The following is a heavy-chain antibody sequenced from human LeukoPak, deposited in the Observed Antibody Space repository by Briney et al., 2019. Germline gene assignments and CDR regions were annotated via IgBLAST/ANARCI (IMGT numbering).Heavy chain of an antibody. CDR2: MNPNSGNT. Sequence: ASVKVSCKASGYTFTSYDINWVRQATGQGLEWMGWMNPNSGNTGYAQKFQGRVTMTRNTSISTAYMELSSLRSEDTAVYYCAREYYYGSGSSSAWFDPWGQGTLVTVSS. V-gene: IGHV1-8*01. J-gene: IGHJ5*02. CDR1: GYTFTSYD. CDR3: AREYYYGSGSSSAWFDP. D-gene: IGHD3-10*01.